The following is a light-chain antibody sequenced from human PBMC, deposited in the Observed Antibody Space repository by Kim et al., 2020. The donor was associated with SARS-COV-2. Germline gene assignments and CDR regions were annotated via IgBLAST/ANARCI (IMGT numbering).Light chain of an antibody. CDR2: SAS. Sequence: DIHMTQSPSTLSASVGDRVTITCRASQSIGNYLAWYQQKPGRAPTLLIYSASNLERGVPSRFSGSASGTEFTLTISSLQPDDSATYYCQHFYAYPWTFGQGTKVEIK. CDR1: QSIGNY. J-gene: IGKJ1*01. V-gene: IGKV1-5*03. CDR3: QHFYAYPWT.